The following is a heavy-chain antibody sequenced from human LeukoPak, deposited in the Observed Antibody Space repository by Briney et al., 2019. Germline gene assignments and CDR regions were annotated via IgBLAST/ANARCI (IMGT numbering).Heavy chain of an antibody. CDR1: GFTFSSYW. V-gene: IGHV3-21*01. CDR3: ATQGYGDYVY. D-gene: IGHD4-17*01. Sequence: GGSLRLSCAASGFTFSSYWMSWVRQAPGKGLEWVSSISSSSYIYYADSVKGRFTISRDNAKNSLYLQMNSLRAEDTAVYYCATQGYGDYVYWGQGTLVTVSS. J-gene: IGHJ4*02. CDR2: ISSSSYI.